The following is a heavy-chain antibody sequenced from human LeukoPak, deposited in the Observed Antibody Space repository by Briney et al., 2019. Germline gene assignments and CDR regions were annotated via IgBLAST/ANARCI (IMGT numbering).Heavy chain of an antibody. CDR3: AREIRSGGNGMDV. D-gene: IGHD2-15*01. V-gene: IGHV3-23*01. J-gene: IGHJ6*02. CDR2: ISGSGVST. CDR1: GFTFSSYA. Sequence: GGSLRLSCAASGFTFSSYAMSWVRQAPGKGLEWVSAISGSGVSTYYADSVKGRFTISRDNAKNTLYLQMNSLRAEDTAVYYCAREIRSGGNGMDVWGQGTTVTVSS.